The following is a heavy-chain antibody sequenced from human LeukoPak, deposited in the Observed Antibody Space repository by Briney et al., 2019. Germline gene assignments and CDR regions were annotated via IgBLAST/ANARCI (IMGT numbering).Heavy chain of an antibody. Sequence: PSETLSLTCTVSGGSISSSSYYWGWIRQPPGKGLEWIGSIYYSGTTYYNPSLKSRVTISVDTSKNQFSLKLSSVTAADTAVYYCARQWSSGWYRNINWFDPWGQGTLVTVSS. CDR1: GGSISSSSYY. CDR3: ARQWSSGWYRNINWFDP. V-gene: IGHV4-39*01. D-gene: IGHD6-19*01. J-gene: IGHJ5*02. CDR2: IYYSGTT.